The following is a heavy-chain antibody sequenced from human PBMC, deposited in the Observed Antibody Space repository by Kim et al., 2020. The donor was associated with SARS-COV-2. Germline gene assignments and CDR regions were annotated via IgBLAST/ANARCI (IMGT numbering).Heavy chain of an antibody. CDR2: IKSKTDGGTT. V-gene: IGHV3-15*01. Sequence: GGSLRLSCAASGFTFSNAWMSWVRQAPGKGLEWVGRIKSKTDGGTTDYAAPVKGRFTISRDDSKNTLYLQMNSLKTEDTAVYYCTTPIRLARYSSGWYHYYYGMDVWGQVTTVTVSS. CDR1: GFTFSNAW. D-gene: IGHD6-19*01. CDR3: TTPIRLARYSSGWYHYYYGMDV. J-gene: IGHJ6*02.